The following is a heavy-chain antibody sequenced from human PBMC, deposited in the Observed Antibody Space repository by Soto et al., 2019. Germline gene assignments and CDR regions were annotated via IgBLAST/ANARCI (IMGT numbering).Heavy chain of an antibody. CDR2: IYHSGST. D-gene: IGHD2-2*02. V-gene: IGHV4-30-2*01. J-gene: IGHJ5*02. CDR1: GGSISSGGYS. Sequence: PSETLSLTCAVSGGSISSGGYSWSWIRQPPGKGLEWIGYIYHSGSTYYNPSLKSRVTISVDRSKNQFSLKLSSVTAADTAVYYCARGVVPAALPFNWFDPWGQGTLVTVPQ. CDR3: ARGVVPAALPFNWFDP.